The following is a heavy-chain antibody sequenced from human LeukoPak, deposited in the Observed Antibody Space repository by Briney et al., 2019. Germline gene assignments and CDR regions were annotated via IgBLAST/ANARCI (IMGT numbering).Heavy chain of an antibody. Sequence: GGSLRLSCAASGFTFNNYAMSWVRQARGKGLEWVSVITASGNSPFYADSVKGRFTISRDNYKNTLYLQMNSLRAEDTDIYYCAKDLLRKEYYFDYWGQGALVTVSS. CDR3: AKDLLRKEYYFDY. CDR1: GFTFNNYA. J-gene: IGHJ4*02. V-gene: IGHV3-23*01. D-gene: IGHD4-17*01. CDR2: ITASGNSP.